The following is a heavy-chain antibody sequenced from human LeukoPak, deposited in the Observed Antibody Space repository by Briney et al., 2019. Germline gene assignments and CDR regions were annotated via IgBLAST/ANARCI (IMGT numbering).Heavy chain of an antibody. CDR1: GGSFRSYA. Sequence: SVKVSCKASGGSFRSYAISWVRQAPGQGLEWMGEIIAMFGTTNYAQKFQGRVTVTADESTRTAYMELSSLRSEDTAVYYCARGVVVVAALVQYYYNGMDVWGQGTTVTVSS. CDR2: IIAMFGTT. J-gene: IGHJ6*02. V-gene: IGHV1-69*13. D-gene: IGHD2-15*01. CDR3: ARGVVVVAALVQYYYNGMDV.